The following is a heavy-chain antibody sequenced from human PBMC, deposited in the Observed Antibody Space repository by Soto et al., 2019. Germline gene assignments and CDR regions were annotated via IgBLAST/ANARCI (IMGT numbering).Heavy chain of an antibody. J-gene: IGHJ4*02. D-gene: IGHD5-18*01. CDR3: ARLLQLWSPYYYFDY. CDR1: GYSISSGYY. CDR2: IYHSGST. Sequence: SETLSLTCAVSGYSISSGYYWGWIRQPPGKGLEWIGSIYHSGSTYYNPSLKSRVTISVDTSKNQFSLKLSSVTAADTAVYYCARLLQLWSPYYYFDYWGQGTLVTVS. V-gene: IGHV4-38-2*01.